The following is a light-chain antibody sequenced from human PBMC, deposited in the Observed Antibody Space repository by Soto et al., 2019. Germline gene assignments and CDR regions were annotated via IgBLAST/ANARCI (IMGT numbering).Light chain of an antibody. CDR1: QSVLYSSNNKNY. V-gene: IGKV2D-29*01. J-gene: IGKJ4*01. CDR2: EVS. Sequence: DIVMTQSPDSLAVSLGERATINCKSSQSVLYSSNNKNYLAWYLQKPGQPPQLLIYEVSNRFSGVPDRFSGSGSGTDFTLKISRVEAEDVGVYYCMQSIQHPLTFGGGTKVDI. CDR3: MQSIQHPLT.